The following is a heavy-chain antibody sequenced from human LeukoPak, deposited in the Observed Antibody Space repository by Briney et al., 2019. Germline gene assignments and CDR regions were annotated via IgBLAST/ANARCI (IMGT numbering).Heavy chain of an antibody. CDR3: ARGRRVGATISVY. V-gene: IGHV1-8*01. CDR2: MNPNSGNT. Sequence: ASVKVSCKASGYTFTSYDINWVRQATGQGLEWMGWMNPNSGNTGYAQKFQGRVTMTRNTSISTACMELNSLRSEDTAVYYCARGRRVGATISVYWGQGTLVTVSS. CDR1: GYTFTSYD. J-gene: IGHJ4*02. D-gene: IGHD1-26*01.